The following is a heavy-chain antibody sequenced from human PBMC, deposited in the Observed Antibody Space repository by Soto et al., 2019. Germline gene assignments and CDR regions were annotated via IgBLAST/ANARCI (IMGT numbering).Heavy chain of an antibody. CDR2: IYTSGST. J-gene: IGHJ6*02. Sequence: QVQLQESGPGLVKPSETLSLTCTVSGGSISSYYWSWIRQPAGKGLEWIGRIYTSGSTNYHPSLRSRVTMSVDTSKNQCSRELSSVTAADTAVYYCVRLRAVAGGYYYYGMDVWVHWTTVAVSS. D-gene: IGHD6-19*01. CDR3: VRLRAVAGGYYYYGMDV. CDR1: GGSISSYY. V-gene: IGHV4-4*07.